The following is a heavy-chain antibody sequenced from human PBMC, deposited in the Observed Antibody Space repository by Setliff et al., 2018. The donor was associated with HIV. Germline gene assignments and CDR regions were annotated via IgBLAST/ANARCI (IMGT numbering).Heavy chain of an antibody. CDR1: GYSISSGYY. V-gene: IGHV4-38-2*02. CDR2: VQYVGPA. CDR3: ARGRTGHDY. Sequence: LSLTCTVSGYSISSGYYWGWIRQPPGKGLEWIGYVQYVGPANYNPSLQSRPTLSIDTSKTQFSLKLSSLTAADTAVYYCARGRTGHDYWGQGTLVTVSS. J-gene: IGHJ4*02.